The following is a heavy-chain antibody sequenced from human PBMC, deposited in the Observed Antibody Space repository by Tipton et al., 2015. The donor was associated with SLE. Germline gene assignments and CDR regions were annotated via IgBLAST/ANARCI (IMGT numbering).Heavy chain of an antibody. Sequence: TLSLTCTVSGGSISSSSYYWGWIRQPPGKGLEWIGYIYYSGSTDYNPSLKSRVTISIDTSKNQFSLKLSSVTAADTAVYYCAREVHFFDYWGQGTLVTVSS. V-gene: IGHV4-39*07. CDR1: GGSISSSSYY. J-gene: IGHJ4*02. CDR3: AREVHFFDY. CDR2: IYYSGST.